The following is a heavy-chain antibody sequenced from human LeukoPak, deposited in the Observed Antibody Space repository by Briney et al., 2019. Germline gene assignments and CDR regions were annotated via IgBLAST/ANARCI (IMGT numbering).Heavy chain of an antibody. V-gene: IGHV1-69*13. J-gene: IGHJ4*02. CDR2: ISPLFGSA. CDR1: GGTFSRYT. Sequence: SVKVSCKASGGTFSRYTLNWVRQAPGQGLEWMGGISPLFGSAKYAQKFQGRVTITADESTSTAYMELSSLRSEDTAAYYCARGYAFDYWGQGTLVTVSS. CDR3: ARGYAFDY. D-gene: IGHD3-16*01.